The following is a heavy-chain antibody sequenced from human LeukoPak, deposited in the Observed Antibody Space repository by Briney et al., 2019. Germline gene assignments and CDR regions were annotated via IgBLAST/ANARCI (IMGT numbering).Heavy chain of an antibody. J-gene: IGHJ4*02. V-gene: IGHV4-4*07. D-gene: IGHD7-27*01. CDR3: ARENDWGFRRFDF. CDR2: IYSNGST. Sequence: GSLRLSCAASGFTFSSYAMSWIRQPAGKGLEWIGRIYSNGSTSYDPSLKSRVTMSVDTSENQFSLKLTSVTAADTAVYYCARENDWGFRRFDFWGQGTLVTVSS. CDR1: GFTFSSYA.